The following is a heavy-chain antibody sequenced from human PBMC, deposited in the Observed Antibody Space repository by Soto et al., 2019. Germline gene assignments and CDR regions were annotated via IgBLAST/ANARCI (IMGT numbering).Heavy chain of an antibody. CDR3: ARDKITGLFDY. J-gene: IGHJ4*02. V-gene: IGHV4-34*01. CDR2: INHSGST. Sequence: PSDTLSLTCAVYGGSFSGYYWTWIRQPPGTGLEWIGEINHSGSTNYNPSLKSRVTISVDTSKHQFSLKLTSVTAADTAVYYCARDKITGLFDYWGQGTLVTVSS. CDR1: GGSFSGYY. D-gene: IGHD2-8*02.